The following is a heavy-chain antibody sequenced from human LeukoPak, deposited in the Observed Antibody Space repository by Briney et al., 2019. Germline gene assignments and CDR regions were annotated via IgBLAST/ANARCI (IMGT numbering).Heavy chain of an antibody. J-gene: IGHJ3*02. V-gene: IGHV3-48*03. CDR3: ARVYCSGGSCYRDAFDI. CDR1: GFTFSSYE. Sequence: GGSLRLSCAASGFTFSSYEMHWVRQAPGKGLEWVSDISSSGSTIYYADSVKGRFTISRDNAKNTLYLQMNSLRAEDTAVYYCARVYCSGGSCYRDAFDIWGQGTMVTVSS. CDR2: ISSSGSTI. D-gene: IGHD2-15*01.